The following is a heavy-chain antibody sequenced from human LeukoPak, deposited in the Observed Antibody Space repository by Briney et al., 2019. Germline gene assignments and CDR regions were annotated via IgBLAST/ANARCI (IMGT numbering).Heavy chain of an antibody. J-gene: IGHJ4*02. CDR1: GYTFTSYG. Sequence: ASVKVSCKASGYTFTSYGISWVRQAPGQGLEWMGWISAYNGNTNSAQKLQGRVTMSTDTSTSTAYMELRSLRSDDTAVYYCARDRDFEVIDYWGQGTLVTVSS. V-gene: IGHV1-18*04. CDR2: ISAYNGNT. CDR3: ARDRDFEVIDY. D-gene: IGHD3-9*01.